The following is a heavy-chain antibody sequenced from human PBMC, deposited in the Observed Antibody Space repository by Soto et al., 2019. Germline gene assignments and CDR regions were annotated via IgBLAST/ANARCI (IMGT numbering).Heavy chain of an antibody. J-gene: IGHJ4*02. D-gene: IGHD6-13*01. CDR3: ARDRGISGADHTPYFDY. CDR1: GFIFSNFD. CDR2: IWYDGSVK. V-gene: IGHV3-33*01. Sequence: GGSLRLSCTASGFIFSNFDVHWVRQAPGKGLEWVAGIWYDGSVKYYGDSMKGRFSISRDNFKNTLYLEMTTLRAEDTAKYYCARDRGISGADHTPYFDYWGQGTLVTVPQ.